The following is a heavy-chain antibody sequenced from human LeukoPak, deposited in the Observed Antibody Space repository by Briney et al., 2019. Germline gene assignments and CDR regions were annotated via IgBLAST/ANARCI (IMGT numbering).Heavy chain of an antibody. D-gene: IGHD1-1*01. CDR2: IDPSDYYT. J-gene: IGHJ4*02. Sequence: LGESLKISCKGSGYSFTTYWISWVRQTPGKGLEWMGRIDPSDYYTNYSPSFQGHVTISADKSISTGYLQWSSLKASDTAMYYCAIHATYNWSDDYWGQGTLVTVSS. CDR3: AIHATYNWSDDY. CDR1: GYSFTTYW. V-gene: IGHV5-10-1*01.